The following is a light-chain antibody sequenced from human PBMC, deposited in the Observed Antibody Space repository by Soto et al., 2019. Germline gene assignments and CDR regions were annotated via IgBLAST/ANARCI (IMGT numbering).Light chain of an antibody. J-gene: IGKJ4*01. Sequence: DIQMTQSPSSVSESVGDRVIITCRASQGISSWIAWYQQKPGEAPKLLIYAASRLHSGVPSRFSGSGSGTDFTLTISSLQPEDFATYYCQQADSLPLTFGGGTKVEIK. CDR3: QQADSLPLT. CDR2: AAS. V-gene: IGKV1D-12*01. CDR1: QGISSW.